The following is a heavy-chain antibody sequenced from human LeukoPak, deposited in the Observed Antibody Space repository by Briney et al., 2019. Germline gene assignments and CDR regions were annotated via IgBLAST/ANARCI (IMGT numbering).Heavy chain of an antibody. Sequence: GESPKISCKGSGYSFTNYSIGCVLRMPAKGLLWWGIVYPGDSDTRYSPSFQGQVTISADKSISTAYLQLSSLKASDTAMYYCTIIAAADYFDYWGQGNLVTVSS. D-gene: IGHD6-13*01. CDR3: TIIAAADYFDY. CDR1: GYSFTNYS. CDR2: VYPGDSDT. J-gene: IGHJ4*02. V-gene: IGHV5-51*01.